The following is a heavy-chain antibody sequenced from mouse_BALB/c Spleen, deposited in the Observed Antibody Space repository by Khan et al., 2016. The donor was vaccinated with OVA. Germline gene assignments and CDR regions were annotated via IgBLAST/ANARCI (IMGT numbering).Heavy chain of an antibody. D-gene: IGHD2-14*01. CDR3: SRDGDYYRNDGWFAY. CDR1: GYTFTSYT. V-gene: IGHV1-4*01. Sequence: QVHVKQSGAELARPGASVKMSCKASGYTFTSYTMHWVKQRPGQGLDWIGYINPTNGYTNYNQKFKDKATLTADKSSSTAYMQLRSLTSDDSAVYYCSRDGDYYRNDGWFAYWGQGTLVTVSA. J-gene: IGHJ3*01. CDR2: INPTNGYT.